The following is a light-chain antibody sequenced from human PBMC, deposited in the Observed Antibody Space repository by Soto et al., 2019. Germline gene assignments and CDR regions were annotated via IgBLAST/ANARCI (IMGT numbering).Light chain of an antibody. J-gene: IGKJ4*01. CDR3: PMYTTPPLP. V-gene: IGKV1-27*01. Sequence: EIRVTMSPAALSASERDRVTIPCRASQGISNYLAWYQQKPGKVPKLLIYAASTLQSGVPSRFSGSGSGTDFTLTISSLQPEDVTPYYCPMYTTPPLPSCGGTKPDIK. CDR2: AAS. CDR1: QGISNY.